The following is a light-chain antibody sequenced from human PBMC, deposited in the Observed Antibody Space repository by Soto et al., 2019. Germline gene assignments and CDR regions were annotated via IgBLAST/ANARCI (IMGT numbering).Light chain of an antibody. CDR2: EFS. CDR3: SSYTSSGTTV. V-gene: IGLV2-14*01. Sequence: QSALTQPASVSRSPGQSITISCTGTSSDVGGYNYLSWYQQHPGKAPKVMIYEFSNRPSGVSNRFSGSKSGNTGTLTISGLQSEDEADYYCSSYTSSGTTVFSGGTKLTVL. J-gene: IGLJ3*02. CDR1: SSDVGGYNY.